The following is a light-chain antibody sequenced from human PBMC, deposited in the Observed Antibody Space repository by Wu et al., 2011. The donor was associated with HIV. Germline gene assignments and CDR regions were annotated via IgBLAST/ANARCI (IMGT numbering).Light chain of an antibody. Sequence: IYDAFNRADWRSQRRFSGSGSGTDFTLTINSLEPEDFAVYYCQHRSSWPYTFGQGTKLQVK. CDR2: DAF. V-gene: IGKV3-11*01. CDR3: QHRSSWPYT. J-gene: IGKJ2*01.